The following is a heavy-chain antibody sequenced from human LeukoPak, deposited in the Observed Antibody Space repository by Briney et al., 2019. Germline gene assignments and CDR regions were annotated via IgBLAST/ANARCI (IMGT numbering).Heavy chain of an antibody. D-gene: IGHD3-10*01. CDR1: GGSIRNSSFY. CDR3: ATQSRDCYDSGSYYNWFDP. Sequence: PSETLSLTCTVSGGSIRNSSFYWGWIRQPPGKGLEWLGSIYYSGSTYYNPSLKTRVTMSVDTSKNQFSLKLSSVTATDTAMYFCATQSRDCYDSGSYYNWFDPWGQGTLVTVSS. CDR2: IYYSGST. J-gene: IGHJ5*02. V-gene: IGHV4-39*01.